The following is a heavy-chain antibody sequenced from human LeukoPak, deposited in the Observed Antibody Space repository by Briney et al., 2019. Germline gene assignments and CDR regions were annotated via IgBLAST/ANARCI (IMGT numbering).Heavy chain of an antibody. CDR3: AATYYYDSSGYAFDY. V-gene: IGHV3-7*01. CDR2: IKQDGSEK. CDR1: GFTFSSYW. D-gene: IGHD3-22*01. J-gene: IGHJ4*02. Sequence: GGSLRLSCAASGFTFSSYWMNWVRQAPGKGLEWVANIKQDGSEKYYVDSVKGRFTISRDNAKNSLYLQMNSLRAEDTAVYYCAATYYYDSSGYAFDYWGQGTLVTVSS.